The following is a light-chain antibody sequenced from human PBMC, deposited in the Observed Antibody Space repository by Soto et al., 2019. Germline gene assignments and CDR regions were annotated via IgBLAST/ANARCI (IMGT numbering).Light chain of an antibody. V-gene: IGLV4-60*02. CDR2: VEGSGSY. CDR3: ETWDSNIWV. CDR1: SGHSSYI. J-gene: IGLJ3*02. Sequence: QLVLTQSSSASASLGSSVKLTCTLSSGHSSYIIAWHQQQPGKAPRYLMKVEGSGSYNKGSGVPDRFSGSSSGADRYLTISNLQFEDEADYFCETWDSNIWVFGGGTQLTVL.